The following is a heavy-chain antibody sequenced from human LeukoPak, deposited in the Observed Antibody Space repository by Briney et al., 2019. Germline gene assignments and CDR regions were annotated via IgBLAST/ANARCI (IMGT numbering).Heavy chain of an antibody. D-gene: IGHD6-6*01. CDR1: GFTFSSYA. Sequence: PGRSLRLSCAASGFTFSSYAIHWVRQAPGKGLEWVAVISYDGSNKYYADSMKGRFTISRDNSKNTLYLQMNSLRAEDTAVYYCAREDSSSSREFDYWGQGTLVTVSS. CDR2: ISYDGSNK. J-gene: IGHJ4*02. CDR3: AREDSSSSREFDY. V-gene: IGHV3-30-3*01.